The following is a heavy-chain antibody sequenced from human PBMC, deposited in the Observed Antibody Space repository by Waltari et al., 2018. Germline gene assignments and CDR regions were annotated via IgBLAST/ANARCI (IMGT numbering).Heavy chain of an antibody. CDR2: INHSGST. D-gene: IGHD6-13*01. CDR1: GGSFSGYY. V-gene: IGHV4-34*01. CDR3: ARGDGAAAGTAFDI. J-gene: IGHJ3*02. Sequence: QVQLQQWGAGLLKPSETLSLTCAVYGGSFSGYYWSWIRQPPGKGLEWIGEINHSGSTNYNPSLKSRVTISVDTSKNQFSLKLSSVTAADTAVYYCARGDGAAAGTAFDIWGQGTMVIVSS.